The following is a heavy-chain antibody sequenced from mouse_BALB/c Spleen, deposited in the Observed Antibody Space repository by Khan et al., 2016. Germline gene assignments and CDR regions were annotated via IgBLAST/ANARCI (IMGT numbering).Heavy chain of an antibody. V-gene: IGHV1-4*01. CDR1: GYTFTSYT. CDR2: INPSSGYT. J-gene: IGHJ4*01. Sequence: QVQLQQSGAELARPGASVKMSCKASGYTFTSYTMHWVKQRPGQGLEWIGYINPSSGYTNYNQKFKDKATLTADKSSSTAYMQLSSLTSEDSAVYYCGRGGYYYGSSYYAMDYWGQGTSVTVSS. D-gene: IGHD1-1*01. CDR3: GRGGYYYGSSYYAMDY.